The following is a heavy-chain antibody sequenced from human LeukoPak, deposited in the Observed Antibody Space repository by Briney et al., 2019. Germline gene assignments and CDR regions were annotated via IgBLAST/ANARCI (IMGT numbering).Heavy chain of an antibody. J-gene: IGHJ6*02. CDR3: ARGYYDFWSGSALYYYGMDV. CDR1: GGSISSGSYY. Sequence: SQTLSFTCTVSGGSISSGSYYWSWIRQPAGKGLEWIGRIYTSGSTNYNPSLKSRVTISVDTSKNQFSLKLSSVTAADTAVYYCARGYYDFWSGSALYYYGMDVWGQGTTVTVSS. D-gene: IGHD3-3*01. V-gene: IGHV4-61*02. CDR2: IYTSGST.